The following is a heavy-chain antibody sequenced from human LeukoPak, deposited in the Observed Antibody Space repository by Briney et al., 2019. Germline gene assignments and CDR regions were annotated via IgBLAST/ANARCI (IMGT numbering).Heavy chain of an antibody. CDR3: ARGDRNWDFDF. V-gene: IGHV3-74*01. CDR1: GFVFSSYW. CDR2: INVDGSST. Sequence: GGSLRLSCAASGFVFSSYWMHWVRQAPGKEPVWGSRINVDGSSTTYGDSVKGRFTVSRDNAQNTLYLQMNSLRAEDTAVYYCARGDRNWDFDFWGQGTPVTVSS. D-gene: IGHD1-1*01. J-gene: IGHJ4*02.